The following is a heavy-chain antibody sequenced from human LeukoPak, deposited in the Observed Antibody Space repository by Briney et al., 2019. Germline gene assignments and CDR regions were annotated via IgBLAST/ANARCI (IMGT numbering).Heavy chain of an antibody. V-gene: IGHV3-48*02. CDR3: ARGFCSGGSCSRIVDP. CDR2: ISSGSTTI. D-gene: IGHD2-15*01. Sequence: GRSLRLSCAASGFTFTTYSMNWVRPAPGKGLEWVSYISSGSTTIYYADSVRGRFTISRDNAKNSLYLQMNSLRDEDTAVYYCARGFCSGGSCSRIVDPWGRGTLVTVSS. J-gene: IGHJ5*02. CDR1: GFTFTTYS.